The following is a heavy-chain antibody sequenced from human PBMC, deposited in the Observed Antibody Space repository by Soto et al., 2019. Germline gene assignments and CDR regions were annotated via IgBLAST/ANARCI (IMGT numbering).Heavy chain of an antibody. J-gene: IGHJ4*02. CDR1: VGSISSGGYY. CDR3: ARDHDTAITY. V-gene: IGHV4-31*03. Sequence: SETLSLTCTVSVGSISSGGYYLSWIRQHPEKGLEWIGYIYYSGSTYYNPSLKSRVTISVDTSKNQFSLKLSSVTAADTAVYYCARDHDTAITYWGQGTLVTVSS. CDR2: IYYSGST. D-gene: IGHD5-18*01.